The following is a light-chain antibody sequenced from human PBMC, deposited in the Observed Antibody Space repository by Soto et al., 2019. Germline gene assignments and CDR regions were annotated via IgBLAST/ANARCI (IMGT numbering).Light chain of an antibody. J-gene: IGKJ3*01. CDR1: HDITSY. Sequence: DIQMTQSPSSLSASVGDRVTITCQASHDITSYLNWYQHKPGKAPKLLNYDASILEAGVTSRFSGSGSGTHFTFTISSLQPEDVATFYCQKCDYLPIFGPGTTVDFK. V-gene: IGKV1-33*01. CDR3: QKCDYLPI. CDR2: DAS.